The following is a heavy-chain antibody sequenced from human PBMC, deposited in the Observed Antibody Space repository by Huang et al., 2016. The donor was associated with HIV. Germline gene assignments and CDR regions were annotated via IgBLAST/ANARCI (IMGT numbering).Heavy chain of an antibody. Sequence: QVQLVQSGSELKKPGASVRVSCNASGYTFTTYAINWVRQAPGQGLEWMGWINTNTGNPTYAQGFTRRVVCSLDTSVSTAYLQISSLKTEDTAVYYCARNSYNWNDISFDYWGQGTLVTVSS. J-gene: IGHJ4*02. CDR3: ARNSYNWNDISFDY. CDR1: GYTFTTYA. CDR2: INTNTGNP. V-gene: IGHV7-4-1*02. D-gene: IGHD1-20*01.